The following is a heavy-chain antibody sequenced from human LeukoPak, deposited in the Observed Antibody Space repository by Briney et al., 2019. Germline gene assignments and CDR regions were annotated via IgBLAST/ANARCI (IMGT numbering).Heavy chain of an antibody. Sequence: PGGSLRLSCAASRFTFSTTAMSWVRQAPGKGLEWVSAISDIGSDTYYVDSVKGRFVISRDNSKNTLSLQMNSLRAEDTAVYYCAKGPSSTFGFDIWGLGTMVTVSS. CDR2: ISDIGSDT. CDR3: AKGPSSTFGFDI. D-gene: IGHD3-3*02. V-gene: IGHV3-23*01. J-gene: IGHJ3*02. CDR1: RFTFSTTA.